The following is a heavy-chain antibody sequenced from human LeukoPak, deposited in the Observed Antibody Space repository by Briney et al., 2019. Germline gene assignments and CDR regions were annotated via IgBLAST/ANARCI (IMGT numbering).Heavy chain of an antibody. V-gene: IGHV1-69*06. CDR2: IIPIFGTA. Sequence: GASVKVSCKASGYTFTSYAMNWVRQAPGQGLEWMGGIIPIFGTANYAQKFQGRVTITADKSTSTAYMELSSLRSEDTAVYYCARDDGYSSAFDPWGQGTLVTVSS. CDR1: GYTFTSYA. CDR3: ARDDGYSSAFDP. J-gene: IGHJ5*02. D-gene: IGHD6-25*01.